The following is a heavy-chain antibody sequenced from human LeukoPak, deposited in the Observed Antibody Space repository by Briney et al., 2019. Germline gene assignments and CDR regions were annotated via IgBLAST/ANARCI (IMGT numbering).Heavy chain of an antibody. V-gene: IGHV3-7*04. CDR1: GFIFSNYW. CDR2: IKQDGSEK. D-gene: IGHD3-16*01. CDR3: ARDMIILQS. J-gene: IGHJ5*02. Sequence: GGSLRLSCSASGFIFSNYWMTWVRQAPGKGLEWVANIKQDGSEKYYVDSVKGRFTISRDNAKKSLYLQMNSLRAEDTAVYFCARDMIILQSWGQGTLVTVSA.